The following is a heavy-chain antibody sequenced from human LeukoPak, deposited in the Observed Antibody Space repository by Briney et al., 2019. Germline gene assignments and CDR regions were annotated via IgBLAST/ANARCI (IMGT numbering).Heavy chain of an antibody. V-gene: IGHV3-23*01. CDR3: VKDIQLST. CDR2: IGSVGEST. CDR1: GFNFITAA. Sequence: GGSLRLSCAASGFNFITAAMTWVRQAPGKGLEWVSLIGSVGESTYYTDSVKGRFTISRDNVNHTLFLQMNSLRVEDTAMYYCVKDIQLSTWGLGTMVTVSS. J-gene: IGHJ3*01. D-gene: IGHD5-24*01.